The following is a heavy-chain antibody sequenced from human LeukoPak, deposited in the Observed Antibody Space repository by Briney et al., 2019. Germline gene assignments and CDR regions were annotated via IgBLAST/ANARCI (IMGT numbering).Heavy chain of an antibody. J-gene: IGHJ4*02. CDR1: GYTFTSYA. V-gene: IGHV1-3*01. Sequence: ASVKVSFKASGYTFTSYAMHWVRQAPGQRLEWMGWINAGNGNTKYSQKFQGRVTITRDKSASTAYMELSSLRSEDTAVYYCARGAVAGIPTPDYGGQGPLVAVS. CDR2: INAGNGNT. CDR3: ARGAVAGIPTPDY. D-gene: IGHD6-19*01.